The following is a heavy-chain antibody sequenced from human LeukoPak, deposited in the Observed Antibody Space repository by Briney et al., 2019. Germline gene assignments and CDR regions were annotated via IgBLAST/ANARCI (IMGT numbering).Heavy chain of an antibody. CDR3: ARNLGYSSDWYYVFDS. Sequence: GGSLRLSCAASGFTFSSYGMSWVRQAPGKGLEWVSAISGSGGSTYYADSVKGRFTISRDNSKNTLYLQMNSLREAETAVYYCARNLGYSSDWYYVFDSWGQGTLVTVS. CDR1: GFTFSSYG. D-gene: IGHD6-19*01. V-gene: IGHV3-23*01. CDR2: ISGSGGST. J-gene: IGHJ4*02.